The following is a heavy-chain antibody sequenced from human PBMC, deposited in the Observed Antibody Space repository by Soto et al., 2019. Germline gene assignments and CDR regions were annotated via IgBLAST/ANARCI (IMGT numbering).Heavy chain of an antibody. J-gene: IGHJ5*02. CDR2: INHSGST. V-gene: IGHV4-34*01. CDR3: ARGEGRLVGTWFDP. D-gene: IGHD5-12*01. Sequence: ASETLSLTCNFYCGSFSSYYWNFIRQPPGKGLEWLGEINHSGSTNYNPSLESRVNISLDTSKTQFSLKLTSVTAADTAVYYCARGEGRLVGTWFDPWGQGTLVTVSS. CDR1: CGSFSSYY.